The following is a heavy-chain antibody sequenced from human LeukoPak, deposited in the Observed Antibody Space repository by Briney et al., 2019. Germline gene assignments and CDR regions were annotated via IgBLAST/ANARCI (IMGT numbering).Heavy chain of an antibody. J-gene: IGHJ4*02. D-gene: IGHD3-10*01. CDR2: SRNKANSYTT. CDR3: ATYYSASGSFSSWGY. V-gene: IGHV3-72*01. CDR1: GFTFSDHY. Sequence: GGSLTLSCAASGFTFSDHYMDWVRKAPGQGLKWVGRSRNKANSYTTQYAESVKGRFTVSRDDSKNSLYLQMNSLKTEDTAVYYCATYYSASGSFSSWGYWGQGTLVTVSS.